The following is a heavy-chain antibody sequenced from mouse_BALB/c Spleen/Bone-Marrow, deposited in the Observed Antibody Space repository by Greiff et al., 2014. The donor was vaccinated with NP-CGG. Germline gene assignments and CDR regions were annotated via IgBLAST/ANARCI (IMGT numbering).Heavy chain of an antibody. V-gene: IGHV7-1*02. J-gene: IGHJ2*01. D-gene: IGHD1-1*01. Sequence: EVQLQQSGGGLVQPGDSLRLSCATSGFTFSDFYMEWVRQPPGKRLEWIAASRSKAYDYTKEYSESVKGQFIVSRDTSQSIPSLPINALRTDDTSIDYCVRCFLRGGCFADWGQGTPLTVSS. CDR2: SRSKAYDYTK. CDR1: GFTFSDFY. CDR3: VRCFLRGGCFAD.